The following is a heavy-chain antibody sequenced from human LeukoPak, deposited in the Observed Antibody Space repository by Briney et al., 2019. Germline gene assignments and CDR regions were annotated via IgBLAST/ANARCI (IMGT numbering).Heavy chain of an antibody. CDR1: GFTFGEHV. CDR2: IRSRTFRGTT. CDR3: TREDLYYYYMDV. V-gene: IGHV3-49*04. J-gene: IGHJ6*03. Sequence: AGGSLRLSCTASGFTFGEHVVSWVRQAPGKGLEWVGLIRSRTFRGTTENAASVEGRFTFSRDDSKSIAYLQMNSLKTEDTAVYYCTREDLYYYYMDVWGKGTTVTVS.